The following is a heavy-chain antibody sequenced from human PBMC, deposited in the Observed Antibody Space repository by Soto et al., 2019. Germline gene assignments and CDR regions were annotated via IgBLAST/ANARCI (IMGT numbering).Heavy chain of an antibody. CDR1: GGSISSYY. CDR3: ARAAAGPNYYYYYMDV. Sequence: PSETLSLTCTVSGGSISSYYWSWIRQPPGKGLEWIGYIYYSGSTNYNPSLKSRVTISVDTSKNQFSLKLSSVTAADTAVYYCARAAAGPNYYYYYMDVWGKGTTVTVSS. J-gene: IGHJ6*03. D-gene: IGHD6-13*01. V-gene: IGHV4-59*01. CDR2: IYYSGST.